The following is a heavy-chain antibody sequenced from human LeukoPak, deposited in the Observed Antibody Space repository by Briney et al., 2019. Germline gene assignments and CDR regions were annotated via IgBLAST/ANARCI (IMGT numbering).Heavy chain of an antibody. CDR2: INHSGST. CDR1: GGSFSGYY. Sequence: SETLSLTCAVYGGSFSGYYWSWIRQPPGKGLEWIGEINHSGSTNYNPSPKSRVTISVDTSKNQFSLKPSSVTAADTAVYYCARGGGLRFLEWLSFPFDYWGQGTLVTVSS. V-gene: IGHV4-34*01. D-gene: IGHD3-3*01. J-gene: IGHJ4*02. CDR3: ARGGGLRFLEWLSFPFDY.